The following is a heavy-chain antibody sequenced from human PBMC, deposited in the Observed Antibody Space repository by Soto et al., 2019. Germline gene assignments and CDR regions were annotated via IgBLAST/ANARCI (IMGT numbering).Heavy chain of an antibody. V-gene: IGHV4-34*01. CDR2: INHSGST. Sequence: QVQLQQWGAGLLKPSETLSLTCAVYGGSFSDYYWSWIRQPPGKGLEWIGEINHSGSTNYNPSLKSRVTISVDTSKNQFSLKLSSVTAADTAVYYCARGPLGDYWGQGTLVTVSS. CDR1: GGSFSDYY. J-gene: IGHJ4*02. D-gene: IGHD7-27*01. CDR3: ARGPLGDY.